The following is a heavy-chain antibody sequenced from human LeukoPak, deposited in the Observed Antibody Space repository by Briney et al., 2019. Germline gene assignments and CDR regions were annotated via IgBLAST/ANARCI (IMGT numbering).Heavy chain of an antibody. CDR2: ISYDGSNK. CDR3: ARRSAARDAFDI. J-gene: IGHJ3*02. D-gene: IGHD6-6*01. CDR1: GFTFSSYA. Sequence: AGGSLRLSCAASGFTFSSYAMHWVRQAPGKGLEWVAVISYDGSNKYYADSVKGRFTISRDNAKNSLYLQMNSLRAEDTAAYYCARRSAARDAFDIWGQGTMVTVSS. V-gene: IGHV3-30*04.